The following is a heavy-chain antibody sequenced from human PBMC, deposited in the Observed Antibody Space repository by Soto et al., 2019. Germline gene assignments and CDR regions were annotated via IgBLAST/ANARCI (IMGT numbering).Heavy chain of an antibody. J-gene: IGHJ4*02. CDR1: GFTFSTSW. D-gene: IGHD3-16*01. CDR2: INPDGSIT. CDR3: ARDIGYGGN. V-gene: IGHV3-74*01. Sequence: EVQLVESGGGLVQPGGSLRLSCAASGFTFSTSWMHWVRQTPGKGLVWVSHINPDGSITNYADSAKGRFTISRDNAKNTLFLQMNNRRDEDTSVYFCARDIGYGGNWGQGTLVTVSS.